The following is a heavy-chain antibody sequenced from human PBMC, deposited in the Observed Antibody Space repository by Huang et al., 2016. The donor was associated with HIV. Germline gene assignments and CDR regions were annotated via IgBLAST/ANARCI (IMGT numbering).Heavy chain of an antibody. V-gene: IGHV3-30-3*01. J-gene: IGHJ2*01. CDR1: GFTFSNYA. CDR3: ARDDSSWYIVGGPLDL. D-gene: IGHD6-13*01. Sequence: QVQLVGYGGGVVQPGRSLRLSCVASGFTFSNYAIHWVRQAPGKGLEWGARISYDGSNKDYADSVKGRFTISRDNSKNTVYLQMNSLRAEDMAVYYCARDDSSWYIVGGPLDLWGRGTLVTVSS. CDR2: ISYDGSNK.